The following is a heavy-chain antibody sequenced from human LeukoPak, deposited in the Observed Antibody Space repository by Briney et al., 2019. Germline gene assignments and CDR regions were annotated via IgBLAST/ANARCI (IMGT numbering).Heavy chain of an antibody. D-gene: IGHD3-10*01. CDR1: GGSMSSYY. CDR3: ARDRALWFGEADY. J-gene: IGHJ4*02. V-gene: IGHV4-59*12. CDR2: IYYIGDA. Sequence: SETLSLTCTVSGGSMSSYYWSWIRQPPGKGLEWIGYIYYIGDANYNPSLKSRVTLSVDTSKNQFSLKLSSVTAADTAVYYCARDRALWFGEADYWGQGTLVTVSS.